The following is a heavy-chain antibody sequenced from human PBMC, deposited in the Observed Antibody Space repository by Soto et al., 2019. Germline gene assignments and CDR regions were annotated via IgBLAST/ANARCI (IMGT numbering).Heavy chain of an antibody. CDR3: AIVMRFLEWLWGTCYYYGMDV. CDR2: ISYDGSNK. J-gene: IGHJ6*02. CDR1: GFTFSSYG. Sequence: QVQLVESGGGVVQPGRSLRLSCAASGFTFSSYGMHWVRQAPGKGLEWVAVISYDGSNKYYADSVKGRFTISRDNSKNSLYLQMNRLRAADTAVYYCAIVMRFLEWLWGTCYYYGMDVWGQGTTVTVSS. V-gene: IGHV3-30*03. D-gene: IGHD3-3*01.